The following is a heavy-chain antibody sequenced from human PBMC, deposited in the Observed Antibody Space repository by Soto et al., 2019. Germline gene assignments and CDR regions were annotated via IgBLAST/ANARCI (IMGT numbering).Heavy chain of an antibody. CDR1: GFTFSSYA. CDR2: ISGSDDST. Sequence: PAGSLRLSCAASGFTFSSYAMSWVRQAPGKGLEWVSVISGSDDSTYYADSVKGRFTISRDNSKNTLYLQMNSLRAEDTAVYYCAKGVPGIAVAGTGYFQHWGQGTLVTVSS. J-gene: IGHJ1*01. D-gene: IGHD6-19*01. V-gene: IGHV3-23*01. CDR3: AKGVPGIAVAGTGYFQH.